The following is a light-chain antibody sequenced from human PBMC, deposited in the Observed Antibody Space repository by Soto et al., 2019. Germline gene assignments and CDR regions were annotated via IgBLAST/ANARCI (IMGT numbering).Light chain of an antibody. CDR3: QQYNNWPPLA. J-gene: IGKJ4*01. V-gene: IGKV3-20*01. CDR2: GTS. CDR1: QSVSSKY. Sequence: EIVLTQSPGTLSLSPGERATLSCRASQSVSSKYLAWYQQKPGQAPRVLIYGTSIRASGVPERFSGGGSGTDFTLTITRLEPEDFAVYYCQQYNNWPPLAFSGGTKVEIK.